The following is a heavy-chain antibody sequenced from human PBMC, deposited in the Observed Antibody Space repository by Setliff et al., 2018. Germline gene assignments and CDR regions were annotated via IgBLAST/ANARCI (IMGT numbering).Heavy chain of an antibody. Sequence: PSETLSLTCTVSGGSINSGVYWGWIRQPPGKGLEWIGRIYHGGDTYYNASLKSRLTISVDTSKNQFSLKLRSVTAADTAVYYCARTGTYRYFDYWGQGTQVTVSS. CDR2: IYHGGDT. J-gene: IGHJ4*02. D-gene: IGHD1-1*01. CDR1: GGSINSGVY. CDR3: ARTGTYRYFDY. V-gene: IGHV4-39*01.